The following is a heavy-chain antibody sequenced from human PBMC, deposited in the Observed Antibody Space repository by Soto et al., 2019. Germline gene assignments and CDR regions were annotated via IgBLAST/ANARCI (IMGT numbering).Heavy chain of an antibody. V-gene: IGHV1-69*13. CDR1: GGTFSSYA. CDR3: ARASPYYYDSSGYYTSEGMDV. CDR2: IIPIFGTA. D-gene: IGHD3-22*01. J-gene: IGHJ6*02. Sequence: SVKVSCKASGGTFSSYAISWVRQAPGQGLEWMGGIIPIFGTANYAQKFQGRVTITADESTSTAYMELSSRRSEDTAVYYCARASPYYYDSSGYYTSEGMDVWGQGTTVTVSS.